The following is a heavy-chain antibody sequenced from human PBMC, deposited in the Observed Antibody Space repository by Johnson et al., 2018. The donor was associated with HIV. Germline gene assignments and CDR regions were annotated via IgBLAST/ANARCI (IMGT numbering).Heavy chain of an antibody. CDR3: AKDRAIYSSRAVVAFDI. J-gene: IGHJ3*02. Sequence: QVQLVESGGGVVRPGRSLRLSCAASGFTFSSYAMHWVRQAPGKGLEWVSFIRYDGSDKYYADSVKGRFTISRDNSKNTLYLQMNSLRAEDTAVYYCAKDRAIYSSRAVVAFDIWGQGTMVTVSS. CDR2: IRYDGSDK. CDR1: GFTFSSYA. V-gene: IGHV3-30*02. D-gene: IGHD6-13*01.